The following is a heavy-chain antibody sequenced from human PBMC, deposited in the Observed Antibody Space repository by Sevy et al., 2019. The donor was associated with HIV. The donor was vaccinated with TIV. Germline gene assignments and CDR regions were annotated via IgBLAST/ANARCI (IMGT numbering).Heavy chain of an antibody. CDR1: GGSISSSSYF. D-gene: IGHD3-3*01. Sequence: SETLSLTCTVSGGSISSSSYFWGWIRQPPGKGLEWIGAIYYSGYTYYNPSLKSRVTISVDTSKNQFSLKLSSVTAADTAVYYCARVTIFEVTYPRYFDYWGQRTLVTVSS. J-gene: IGHJ4*02. CDR2: IYYSGYT. CDR3: ARVTIFEVTYPRYFDY. V-gene: IGHV4-39*01.